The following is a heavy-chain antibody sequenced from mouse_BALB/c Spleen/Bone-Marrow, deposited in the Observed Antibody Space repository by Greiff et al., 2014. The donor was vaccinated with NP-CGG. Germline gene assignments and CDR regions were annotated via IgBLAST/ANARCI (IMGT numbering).Heavy chain of an antibody. J-gene: IGHJ2*01. D-gene: IGHD2-4*01. CDR2: INLSTVYT. CDR3: ARDDYDDY. V-gene: IGHV1-7*01. CDR1: GYTFTSYW. Sequence: QVQLQQPGAELAKPGASVKMSCKASGYTFTSYWMHWVKQRPGQGLEWIGYINLSTVYTEYNQKFKDKATLTADKSSSTAYMQLSSLTSEDSAVYYCARDDYDDYWGQGTTLTVSS.